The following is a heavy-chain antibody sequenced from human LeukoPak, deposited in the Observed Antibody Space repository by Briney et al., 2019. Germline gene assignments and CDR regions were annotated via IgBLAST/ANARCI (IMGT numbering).Heavy chain of an antibody. CDR2: ISTDGNNE. CDR1: GFSFTMYG. V-gene: IGHV3-30*18. Sequence: GRPLRLSCAASGFSFTMYGIHWVRQAPGKGLEWVAVISTDGNNEYYANSVKGRFTISRDNSKNTVYLQMTSLRTEDTAVYYCAKDQIGWAPGYVSGPLDQWGQGTLVTVSS. CDR3: AKDQIGWAPGYVSGPLDQ. D-gene: IGHD6-19*01. J-gene: IGHJ4*02.